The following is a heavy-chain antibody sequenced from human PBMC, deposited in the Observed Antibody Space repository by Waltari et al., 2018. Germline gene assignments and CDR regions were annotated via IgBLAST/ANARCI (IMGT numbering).Heavy chain of an antibody. Sequence: QVQLVESGGGVVQPGRSLRPSCEVSGFTFSCYNMYWVRQAPGKGLEWVAFISYDGTNTYFADSVGGRFTISRHNSKSTMDLQMDNLTPEDTALYYCAREGQYYYDSPGAFDIWGQGTKVTVSS. D-gene: IGHD3-22*01. J-gene: IGHJ3*02. CDR3: AREGQYYYDSPGAFDI. V-gene: IGHV3-30-3*01. CDR1: GFTFSCYN. CDR2: ISYDGTNT.